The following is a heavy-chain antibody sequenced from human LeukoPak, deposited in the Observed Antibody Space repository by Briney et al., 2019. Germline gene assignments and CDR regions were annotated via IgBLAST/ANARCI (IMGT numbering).Heavy chain of an antibody. D-gene: IGHD5-18*01. Sequence: GGSLRLSCAASGFTFSNYATSWVRQAPGKGLEWVGRIKSKTDGGTTDYAAPVKGRFTISRDDSKNTLYLQMNSLKTEDTAVYYCTPRPVDTAMVGLVWGQGTLVTASS. V-gene: IGHV3-15*01. CDR2: IKSKTDGGTT. CDR1: GFTFSNYA. CDR3: TPRPVDTAMVGLV. J-gene: IGHJ4*02.